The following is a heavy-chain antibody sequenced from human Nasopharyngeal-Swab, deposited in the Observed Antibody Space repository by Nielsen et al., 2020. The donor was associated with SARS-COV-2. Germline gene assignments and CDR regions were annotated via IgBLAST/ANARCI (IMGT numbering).Heavy chain of an antibody. V-gene: IGHV4-34*01. CDR1: GGSFSGYY. CDR2: INHSGST. D-gene: IGHD6-19*01. Sequence: SQTLSLTCAVYGGSFSGYYWSWIRQPPGKGLEWIGEINHSGSTNYNPSLKGRVTISVDTSKNQFSLKLSSVTAADTAVYYCARVENSSGWYGYYDYWGQGTLVTVSS. CDR3: ARVENSSGWYGYYDY. J-gene: IGHJ4*02.